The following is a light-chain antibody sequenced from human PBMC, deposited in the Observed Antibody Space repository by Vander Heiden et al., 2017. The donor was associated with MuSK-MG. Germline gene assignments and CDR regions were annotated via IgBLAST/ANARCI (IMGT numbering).Light chain of an antibody. Sequence: DRQLAQAPSTLAASVGDRGPNHCPASENLGNWLAWYQQKPGKAPKLLIYKASTLESGVPSRFSGSGYGTEFTLTISSRQADDIAAYFCQRHNSHSPRAFGQGTKVEIK. CDR2: KAS. J-gene: IGKJ1*01. CDR3: QRHNSHSPRA. CDR1: ENLGNW. V-gene: IGKV1-5*03.